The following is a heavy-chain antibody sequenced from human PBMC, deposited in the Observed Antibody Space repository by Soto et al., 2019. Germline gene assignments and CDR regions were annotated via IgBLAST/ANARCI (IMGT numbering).Heavy chain of an antibody. J-gene: IGHJ3*01. Sequence: QVQLVQSGAEVKKPGSSVKVSCKASGGTLNKHAITWVRRAPGQGLEWLGGIIPMFGIPNYPQKFQGRVTITADDSTNTTHMELHSLTSADTAVYYCARGGTSGWLKGAYDVWGQGTMVTVSS. V-gene: IGHV1-69*01. CDR1: GGTLNKHA. CDR2: IIPMFGIP. CDR3: ARGGTSGWLKGAYDV. D-gene: IGHD6-13*01.